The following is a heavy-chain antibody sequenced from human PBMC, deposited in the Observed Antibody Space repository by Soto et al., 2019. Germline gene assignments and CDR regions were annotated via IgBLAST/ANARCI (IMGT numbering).Heavy chain of an antibody. V-gene: IGHV3-23*01. Sequence: GGSLRLSCAASGFTFSSYAMSWVRQAPGKGLEWVSAISGSGGSTYYADSVKGRFTISRDNSKNTLYLQMNSLRAEDTAVYYCAKGFSAPYYYGSGSSPFDYWGQGTLVTVSS. D-gene: IGHD3-10*01. CDR2: ISGSGGST. CDR1: GFTFSSYA. CDR3: AKGFSAPYYYGSGSSPFDY. J-gene: IGHJ4*02.